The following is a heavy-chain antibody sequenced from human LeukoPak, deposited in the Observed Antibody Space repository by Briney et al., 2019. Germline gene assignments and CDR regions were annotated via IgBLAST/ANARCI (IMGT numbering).Heavy chain of an antibody. CDR3: ARVGFRCSGGSCSGRAFDI. CDR2: IRYDGSNK. V-gene: IGHV3-30*02. J-gene: IGHJ3*02. D-gene: IGHD2-15*01. Sequence: GGSLRLSCAASGFTFSSYGMHWVRQAPGKGLEWVAFIRYDGSNKYYADSVKGRFTISRDNAKNSLYLQMNSLRAEDTAVYYCARVGFRCSGGSCSGRAFDIWGQGTMVTVSS. CDR1: GFTFSSYG.